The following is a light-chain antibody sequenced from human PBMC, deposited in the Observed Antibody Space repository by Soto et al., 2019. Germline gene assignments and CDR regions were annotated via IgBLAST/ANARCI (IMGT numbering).Light chain of an antibody. CDR1: QIVTSS. CDR3: QLRSDWPPTYT. V-gene: IGKV3-11*01. Sequence: EIVLTQSPATLSLSPGTGATLSCRASQIVTSSLAWYQQRPGQAPRLLIYDTFTRATGIPARFSAKGARTDFTLTIGSLEPEDSAVYFCQLRSDWPPTYTFGQGTKLE. CDR2: DTF. J-gene: IGKJ2*01.